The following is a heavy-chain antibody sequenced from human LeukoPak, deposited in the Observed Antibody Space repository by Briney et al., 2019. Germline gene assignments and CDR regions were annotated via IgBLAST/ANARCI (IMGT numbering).Heavy chain of an antibody. J-gene: IGHJ5*02. CDR2: IIPISGTT. CDR1: GATLSSYA. CDR3: ARGNDNSWYGFDH. V-gene: IGHV1-69*01. D-gene: IGHD6-13*01. Sequence: SVTVSVRSSGATLSSYALSWVRLPPAQGPEWMGGIIPISGTTNYAQKYQGRVTITADEFTSIGYMELSSLTSEDTAVYYCARGNDNSWYGFDHWGQGSLVSVSS.